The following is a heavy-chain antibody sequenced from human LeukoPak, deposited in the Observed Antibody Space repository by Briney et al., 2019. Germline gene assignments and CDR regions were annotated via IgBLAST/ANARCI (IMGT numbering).Heavy chain of an antibody. CDR2: MKYDGSKK. D-gene: IGHD6-13*01. Sequence: GGSLRLSCAASGFTFSSYWMSWVRQAPGKGLEWVANMKYDGSKKYYVDSVKGRFTISRDNAKNSLYLQMNRLRAEDTAVYYCARDIEAAGLFLDYWGQGTLVTVSS. J-gene: IGHJ4*02. CDR3: ARDIEAAGLFLDY. CDR1: GFTFSSYW. V-gene: IGHV3-7*01.